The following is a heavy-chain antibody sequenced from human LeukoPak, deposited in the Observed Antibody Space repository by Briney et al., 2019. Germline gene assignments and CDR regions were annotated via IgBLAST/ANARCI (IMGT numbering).Heavy chain of an antibody. CDR1: RGSLSSTSYF. CDR2: ISYSDNT. J-gene: IGHJ4*02. CDR3: ARRTFAAPDY. D-gene: IGHD1/OR15-1a*01. V-gene: IGHV4-39*01. Sequence: SETLSLTRAFYRGSLSSTSYFWGWIRHPPGKGLEWIGSISYSDNTYYNPSLKSRVTISVDTSKNQFSLRLASVTAADTAVYFCARRTFAAPDYWGQGTLVAVSS.